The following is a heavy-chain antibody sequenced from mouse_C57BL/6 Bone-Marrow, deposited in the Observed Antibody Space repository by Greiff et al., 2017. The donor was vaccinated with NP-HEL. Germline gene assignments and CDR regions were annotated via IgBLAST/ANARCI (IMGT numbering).Heavy chain of an antibody. CDR1: EYEFPSHD. CDR2: IYSDGGST. CDR3: ARPRGFNY. Sequence: EVKLEESGGGLVQPGESLKLSCESIEYEFPSHDMSWVRKNPEKRLEVVADIYSDGGSTYYQDTMERRFIISRDNTQKTLYLQMSSLRSEDTALYYCARPRGFNYWGRGTTLTVSS. J-gene: IGHJ2*01. V-gene: IGHV5-2*03.